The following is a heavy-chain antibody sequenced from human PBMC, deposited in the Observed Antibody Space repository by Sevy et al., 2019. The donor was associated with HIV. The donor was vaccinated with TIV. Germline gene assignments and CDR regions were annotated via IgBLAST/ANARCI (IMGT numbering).Heavy chain of an antibody. D-gene: IGHD3-3*01. V-gene: IGHV3-21*01. CDR1: GFTFSSYS. J-gene: IGHJ4*02. Sequence: GGSLRLSCAASGFTFSSYSMNWVRQAPGKGLEWVSSISSSSSYIYYADSVKGQFTISRDNAKNSLYLQMNSLRAEDTAVYYCARATDDFWSGYYYFDYWGQGTLVTVSS. CDR3: ARATDDFWSGYYYFDY. CDR2: ISSSSSYI.